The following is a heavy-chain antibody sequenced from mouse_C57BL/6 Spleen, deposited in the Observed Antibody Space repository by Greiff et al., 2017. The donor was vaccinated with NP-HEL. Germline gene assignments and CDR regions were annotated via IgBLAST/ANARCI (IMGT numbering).Heavy chain of an antibody. CDR1: GYTFTDYY. V-gene: IGHV1-19*01. J-gene: IGHJ1*03. CDR3: ASTGEFWYFDV. Sequence: EVQLQQSGPVLVKPGASVKMSCKASGYTFTDYYMNWVKQSHGKSLEWIGVINPYNGGTSYNQKFKGKATLTVDKSSSTAYMELNSLTSEDSAVYYCASTGEFWYFDVWGTGTTVTVSS. CDR2: INPYNGGT.